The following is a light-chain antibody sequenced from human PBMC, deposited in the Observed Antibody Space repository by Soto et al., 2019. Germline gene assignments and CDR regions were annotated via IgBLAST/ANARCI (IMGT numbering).Light chain of an antibody. Sequence: SVLTQPPSVSGAPGQRVTISCTGSSSNIGAGYDVHWYQQLPGTAPKLLIYGNNNRPSRVPDRFSGSKSGTSASLAIAGLQAEDEGDYYCQSYDSSLSGYVFGTGTKVTVL. CDR2: GNN. V-gene: IGLV1-40*01. CDR1: SSNIGAGYD. J-gene: IGLJ1*01. CDR3: QSYDSSLSGYV.